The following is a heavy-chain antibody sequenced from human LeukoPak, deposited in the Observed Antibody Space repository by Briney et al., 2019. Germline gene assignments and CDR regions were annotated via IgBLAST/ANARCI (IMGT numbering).Heavy chain of an antibody. D-gene: IGHD3-9*01. CDR1: GFTFSSYG. Sequence: PGGSLRLSCAASGFTFSSYGMHWVRQAPGKGLEWVAVISYDGSNKYYADSVKGRFTISRDNSKNTLYLQMNSLRAEDTAVYYCAKGASSYDILTGYYTPNYYYYGMDVWGQGTTVTVSS. CDR2: ISYDGSNK. V-gene: IGHV3-30*18. CDR3: AKGASSYDILTGYYTPNYYYYGMDV. J-gene: IGHJ6*02.